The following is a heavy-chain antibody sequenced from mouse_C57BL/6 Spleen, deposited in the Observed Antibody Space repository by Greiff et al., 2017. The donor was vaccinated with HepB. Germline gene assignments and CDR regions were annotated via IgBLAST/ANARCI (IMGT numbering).Heavy chain of an antibody. CDR1: GYTFTSYW. CDR2: FDPNSGGT. V-gene: IGHV1-72*01. CDR3: ARSDGNYAMDY. D-gene: IGHD1-1*01. Sequence: VQMQQPGAELVKPGASVKLSCKASGYTFTSYWMHWVKQRPGRGLEWIGRFDPNSGGTKNNEKFKSKATLTVDKPSSTAYMQLSSLTSEDSAVYYCARSDGNYAMDYWGQGTSVTVSS. J-gene: IGHJ4*01.